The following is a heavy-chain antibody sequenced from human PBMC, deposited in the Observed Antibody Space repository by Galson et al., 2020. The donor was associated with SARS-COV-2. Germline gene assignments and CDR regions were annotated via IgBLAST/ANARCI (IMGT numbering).Heavy chain of an antibody. V-gene: IGHV1-2*02. CDR1: GYTFTGYY. Sequence: ASVKVSCKASGYTFTGYYMHWVRQAPGQGLEWMGWINPNSGGTNYAQKFQGRVTMTRDTSISTAYMELSRLRSDDTAVYYCARVGAVVSYSYYGMDVWGQGTTVTVSS. D-gene: IGHD2-15*01. CDR2: INPNSGGT. J-gene: IGHJ6*02. CDR3: ARVGAVVSYSYYGMDV.